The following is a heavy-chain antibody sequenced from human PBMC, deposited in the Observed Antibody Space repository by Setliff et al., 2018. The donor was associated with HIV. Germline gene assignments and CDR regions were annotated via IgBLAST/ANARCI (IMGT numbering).Heavy chain of an antibody. Sequence: GGSLRLSCAASGFTFGSQWMHWVRQAPGKGLVWVSRISPDGSVINYAAPVRGRFTISRDDSKNTLSLIMNDLKADDTAMYYCTKEKRGSGAYNFDLWGQGTLVTVSS. CDR2: ISPDGSVI. CDR1: GFTFGSQW. D-gene: IGHD5-12*01. V-gene: IGHV3-74*01. J-gene: IGHJ4*02. CDR3: TKEKRGSGAYNFDL.